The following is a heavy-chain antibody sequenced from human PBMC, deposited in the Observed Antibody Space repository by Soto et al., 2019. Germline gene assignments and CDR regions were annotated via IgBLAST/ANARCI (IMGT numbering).Heavy chain of an antibody. D-gene: IGHD3-10*01. CDR2: MNPNSGNT. Sequence: ASVTVSCTASVYAFTSYDSNWVRQATGQGLEWMGWMNPNSGNTGYAQKFQGRVTMTRNTSISTAYMELSSLRSEDTAVYYCASTMVRGVIINYWGQGTLVTVSS. J-gene: IGHJ4*02. V-gene: IGHV1-8*01. CDR3: ASTMVRGVIINY. CDR1: VYAFTSYD.